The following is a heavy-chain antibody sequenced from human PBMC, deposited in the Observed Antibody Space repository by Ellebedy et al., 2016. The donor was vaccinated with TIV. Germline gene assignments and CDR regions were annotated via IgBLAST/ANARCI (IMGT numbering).Heavy chain of an antibody. CDR3: ARGGYGRPFDC. CDR2: IKQDGSEK. CDR1: GFTFSNYW. V-gene: IGHV3-7*03. D-gene: IGHD5-12*01. Sequence: GGSLRLSCAASGFTFSNYWMKWVRQALGKGLEWVANIKQDGSEKYYVDSVKDRFTISRDNAKNSLFLQMNSLRVEDTAVYFCARGGYGRPFDCWGQGTLVTVSS. J-gene: IGHJ4*02.